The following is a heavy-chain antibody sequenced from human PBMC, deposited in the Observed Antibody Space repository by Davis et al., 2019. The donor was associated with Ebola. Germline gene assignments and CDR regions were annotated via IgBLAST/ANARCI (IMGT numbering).Heavy chain of an antibody. CDR1: GFTFSSYE. Sequence: GGSLRLSCAASGFTFSSYEMNWVRQAPGKGLEWVSYISSSGSTIYYADSVKGRFTISRDNAKNSLYLQMNSLRAEDTALYYCAKADVLPAPLDYWGQGTLVTVSS. D-gene: IGHD2-2*01. CDR2: ISSSGSTI. V-gene: IGHV3-48*03. J-gene: IGHJ4*02. CDR3: AKADVLPAPLDY.